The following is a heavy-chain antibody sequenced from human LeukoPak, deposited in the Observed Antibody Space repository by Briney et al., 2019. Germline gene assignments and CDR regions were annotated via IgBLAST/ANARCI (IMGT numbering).Heavy chain of an antibody. Sequence: SVKVSCKASGGTFSSYAISWVRQAPGQGLEWMGGIIPIFGTANYAQKFQGRVTITADESTSTAYMELSSLRSEDTAVYYCARDQFSRVVQLWLGRMDVWGQGTTVTVSS. D-gene: IGHD5-18*01. CDR1: GGTFSSYA. CDR2: IIPIFGTA. V-gene: IGHV1-69*13. CDR3: ARDQFSRVVQLWLGRMDV. J-gene: IGHJ6*02.